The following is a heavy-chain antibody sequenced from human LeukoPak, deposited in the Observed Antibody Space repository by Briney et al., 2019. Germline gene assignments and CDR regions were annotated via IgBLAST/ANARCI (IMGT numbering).Heavy chain of an antibody. CDR2: ISSSGSTI. CDR1: GFTLSSYE. Sequence: PGGSLTLSCAASGFTLSSYEMNWVRQAPAKGLEWVSYISSSGSTIYYAHSVKGRFTISRDNAKNSLYLQMNSLRAEDTAVYYCASGDILTGTLDYWGQGTLVTVSS. V-gene: IGHV3-48*03. J-gene: IGHJ4*02. CDR3: ASGDILTGTLDY. D-gene: IGHD3-9*01.